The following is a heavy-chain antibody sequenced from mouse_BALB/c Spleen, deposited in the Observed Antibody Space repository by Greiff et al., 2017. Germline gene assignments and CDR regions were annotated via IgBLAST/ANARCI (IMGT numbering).Heavy chain of an antibody. Sequence: VKLMESGAELVKPGASVKLSCKASGYTFTSYYMYWVKQRPGQGLEWIGEINPSNGGTNFNEKFKSKATLTVDKSSSTAYMQLSSLTSEDSAVYYCTRPGGPGAMDYWGQGTSVTVSS. CDR3: TRPGGPGAMDY. J-gene: IGHJ4*01. CDR1: GYTFTSYY. V-gene: IGHV1S81*02. CDR2: INPSNGGT. D-gene: IGHD3-3*01.